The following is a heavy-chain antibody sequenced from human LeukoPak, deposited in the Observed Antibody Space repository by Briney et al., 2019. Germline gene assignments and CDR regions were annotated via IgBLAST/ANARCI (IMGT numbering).Heavy chain of an antibody. CDR1: GFTFSSYW. CDR3: ARDHDFWSGYYRASGGLDY. CDR2: IKQDGSEK. V-gene: IGHV3-7*01. Sequence: GGSLRLSCAASGFTFSSYWMSWVRQAPGKGLEWVANIKQDGSEKYYVDSVKGRFTISRDNAKNSLYLQMNGLRAEDTAVYYCARDHDFWSGYYRASGGLDYWGQGTLVTVSS. D-gene: IGHD3-3*01. J-gene: IGHJ4*02.